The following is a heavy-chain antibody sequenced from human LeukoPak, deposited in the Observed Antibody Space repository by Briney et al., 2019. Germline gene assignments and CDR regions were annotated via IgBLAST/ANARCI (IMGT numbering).Heavy chain of an antibody. D-gene: IGHD3-3*01. CDR2: FGVAETDT. CDR3: ARDLLIFGVAMGAFDI. V-gene: IGHV1-24*01. Sequence: ASVKVSCKVSGYTLSELSMHWVRQSPGKGLEWMGGFGVAETDTIYAQKFQGRVTITADESTSTAYMELSSLRSEDTAVYYCARDLLIFGVAMGAFDIWGQGTMVTVSS. J-gene: IGHJ3*02. CDR1: GYTLSELS.